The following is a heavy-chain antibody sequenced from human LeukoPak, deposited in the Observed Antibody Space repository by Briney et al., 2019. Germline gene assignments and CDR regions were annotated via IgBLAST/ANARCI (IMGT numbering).Heavy chain of an antibody. V-gene: IGHV3-48*03. J-gene: IGHJ4*02. D-gene: IGHD6-13*01. CDR1: GFTFSSYE. CDR3: ATTSIAAAVPGCFDY. Sequence: GGSLRLSCEASGFTFSSYEMNWVRQAPGKGLEWVSYISSSGKTIYYADSTKGRFTVSRDNAKNSLYLQLNSLRAEDTAVYYCATTSIAAAVPGCFDYWGQGTLVTVFS. CDR2: ISSSGKTI.